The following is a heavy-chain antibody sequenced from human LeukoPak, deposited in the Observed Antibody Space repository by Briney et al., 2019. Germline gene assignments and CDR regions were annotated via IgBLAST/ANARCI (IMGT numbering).Heavy chain of an antibody. Sequence: GGSLRLSCAASGFSFTDYSVHWVRQAPGKGLEWISSISTNGNYIYYADSVRGRFSISRDIAKSSLFLQMNSLKVEDTAVYYCARDLLGAEDAFDIWGQGTMVIVSS. D-gene: IGHD1-26*01. V-gene: IGHV3-21*01. CDR1: GFSFTDYS. CDR2: ISTNGNYI. J-gene: IGHJ3*02. CDR3: ARDLLGAEDAFDI.